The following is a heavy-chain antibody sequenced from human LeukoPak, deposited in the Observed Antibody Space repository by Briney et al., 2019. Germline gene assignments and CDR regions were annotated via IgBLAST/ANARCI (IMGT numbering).Heavy chain of an antibody. D-gene: IGHD1-1*01. CDR2: ISSNGGST. J-gene: IGHJ5*02. V-gene: IGHV3-64D*06. Sequence: GGSLRLSCSASGFTFSSYAMHWVRQAPGKGLEYVSAISSNGGSTYYADSVKGGFTISRDNSKNTLYLQMSSLRAEDTAVYYCVKDATGTRFDPWGQGTLVTVSS. CDR3: VKDATGTRFDP. CDR1: GFTFSSYA.